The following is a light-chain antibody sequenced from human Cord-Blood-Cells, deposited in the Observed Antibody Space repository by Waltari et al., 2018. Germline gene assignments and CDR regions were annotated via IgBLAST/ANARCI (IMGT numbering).Light chain of an antibody. Sequence: QSALTQPPSVSGSPGQSVTISCPGTSSDVGSYNRVSWYQQPPGTAPKRMIYEVSKRPAGVPDRIFGSKSGNTASLTISGLQAEDEADYYCSSYTSSSILVVFGGGTKLTVL. J-gene: IGLJ2*01. CDR3: SSYTSSSILVV. CDR2: EVS. V-gene: IGLV2-18*02. CDR1: SSDVGSYNR.